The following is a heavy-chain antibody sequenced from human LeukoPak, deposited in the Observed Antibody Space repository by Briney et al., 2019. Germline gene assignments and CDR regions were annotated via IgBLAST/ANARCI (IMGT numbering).Heavy chain of an antibody. V-gene: IGHV4-30-2*01. D-gene: IGHD4-17*01. J-gene: IGHJ4*02. CDR2: IYHSGST. CDR1: GGSISSGGYS. CDR3: ARDFRSADYGDYEPLDY. Sequence: PSETLSLTCAVSGGSISSGGYSWSWIRQPPGKGLEWIGYIYHSGSTYYNPSLKSRVTISVDRSKNQFSLKLSSVTAADTAVYYCARDFRSADYGDYEPLDYWGQGTLVTVSS.